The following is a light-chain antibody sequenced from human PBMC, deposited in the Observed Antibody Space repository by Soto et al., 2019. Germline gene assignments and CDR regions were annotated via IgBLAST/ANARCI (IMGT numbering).Light chain of an antibody. CDR2: DAS. V-gene: IGKV1-33*01. CDR3: QQYDNLLL. J-gene: IGKJ4*01. Sequence: DIQMTQSPSSLSASVGDRVTITCQASQDISNYLNWYQQKPGKAPKLLIYDASNLETGVPSRFSGSGSGTDFTFTISSLQPEDIATYYCQQYDNLLLFGGGTRWIS. CDR1: QDISNY.